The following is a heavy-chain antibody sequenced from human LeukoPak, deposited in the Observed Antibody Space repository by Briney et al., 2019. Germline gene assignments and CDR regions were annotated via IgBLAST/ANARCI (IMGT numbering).Heavy chain of an antibody. V-gene: IGHV3-74*01. Sequence: GGSLRLSCAASGFTFSRYWMHWVRQAPGKGLLWVSRSNGDGSSTAYADSVKGRFTISRDNSKNTLYLQMNSLRAEDTAVYYCANASPWSTFDYWGQGTLVTVSS. J-gene: IGHJ4*02. CDR1: GFTFSRYW. CDR2: SNGDGSST. D-gene: IGHD1-1*01. CDR3: ANASPWSTFDY.